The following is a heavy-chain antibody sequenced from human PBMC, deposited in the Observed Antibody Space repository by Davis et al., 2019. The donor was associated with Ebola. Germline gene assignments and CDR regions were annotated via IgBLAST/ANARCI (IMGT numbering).Heavy chain of an antibody. J-gene: IGHJ4*02. D-gene: IGHD3-9*01. CDR1: GGSISSSNW. V-gene: IGHV4-4*02. Sequence: SETLSLTCSISGGSISSSNWWSWVRQPPGKGLEWIGEIYHGGNTNYNPSLKSRVTISVDKSKNQFSLRLSSVTAADTAVYYCARSHSDWLLPFDYWGQGTLATVSS. CDR3: ARSHSDWLLPFDY. CDR2: IYHGGNT.